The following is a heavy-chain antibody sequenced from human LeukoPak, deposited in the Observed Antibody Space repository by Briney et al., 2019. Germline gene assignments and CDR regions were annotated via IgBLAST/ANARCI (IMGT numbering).Heavy chain of an antibody. J-gene: IGHJ3*02. CDR2: IYYIGST. CDR1: RGSISPNY. D-gene: IGHD3-22*01. CDR3: ARLLDYDSSGHPDTFDI. V-gene: IGHV4-59*01. Sequence: PSETLSLTCTVSRGSISPNYWTWIRQPPGKGLEWIGYIYYIGSTNYNPSLKSRVTISLDTSRNQFSLRLSSVTAADTAVYYCARLLDYDSSGHPDTFDIWGQGTMVTVSS.